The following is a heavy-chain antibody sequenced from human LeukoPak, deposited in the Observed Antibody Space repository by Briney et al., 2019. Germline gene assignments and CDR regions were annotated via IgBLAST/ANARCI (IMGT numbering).Heavy chain of an antibody. J-gene: IGHJ4*02. D-gene: IGHD3-10*01. V-gene: IGHV4-59*11. CDR3: AREANYYGSGSYFEGTFDY. CDR1: GVSISTHY. Sequence: SETLSLTCNVSGVSISTHYWSWIRQSPGKGLEWIGYIYHNGLTNYNPSLKSRVTISIDTSKNEFSLKLTSVIAADTAVYYCAREANYYGSGSYFEGTFDYWGQGSLVTVSS. CDR2: IYHNGLT.